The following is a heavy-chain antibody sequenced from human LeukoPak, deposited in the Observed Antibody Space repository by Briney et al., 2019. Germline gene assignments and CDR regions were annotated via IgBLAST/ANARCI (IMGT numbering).Heavy chain of an antibody. CDR1: GLIFNYYG. CDR3: ARSEGGSENY. D-gene: IGHD1-26*01. V-gene: IGHV3-21*01. J-gene: IGHJ4*02. Sequence: NAGGSLRLSCEASGLIFNYYGMNWVRQAPGRGLEWVSSISSTGSYIFYADSVKGRFTISRDDAKNSVYLQMNTLRAEDTGIYYCARSEGGSENYWGQGILVAVSS. CDR2: ISSTGSYI.